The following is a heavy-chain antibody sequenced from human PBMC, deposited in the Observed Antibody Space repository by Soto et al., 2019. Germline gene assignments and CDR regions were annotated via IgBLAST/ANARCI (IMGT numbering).Heavy chain of an antibody. D-gene: IGHD3-10*01. CDR3: ERSVSGALDI. V-gene: IGHV3-66*01. CDR1: GFTVRSNY. Sequence: EVQLVESGGGLVQPGGSLRLSCAASGFTVRSNYMSWVRQAPGKGLEWVSVIYSGGSTYYADSVKGRFTISRDNSKNTLYLQMNSRRAEDTAVYYCERSVSGALDIWGQGTMVTVSS. CDR2: IYSGGST. J-gene: IGHJ3*02.